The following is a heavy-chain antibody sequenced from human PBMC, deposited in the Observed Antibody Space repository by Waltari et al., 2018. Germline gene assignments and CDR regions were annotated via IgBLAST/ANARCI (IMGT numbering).Heavy chain of an antibody. J-gene: IGHJ4*02. Sequence: QLQLHQSGPGLVKPSESLFLSCAVSGDSVSNNYWWSWVRQPPGKGLEWIGQIHGTGKTNYNPSLESRVTVSMDTSNNHFSLRVTSPTAADTAVYFCARDRGRGLYLDSWGQGTLVTVS. V-gene: IGHV4-4*02. D-gene: IGHD1-26*01. CDR2: IHGTGKT. CDR1: GDSVSNNYW. CDR3: ARDRGRGLYLDS.